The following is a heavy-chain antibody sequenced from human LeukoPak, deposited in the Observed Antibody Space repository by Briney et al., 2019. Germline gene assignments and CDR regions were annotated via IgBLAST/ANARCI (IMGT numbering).Heavy chain of an antibody. V-gene: IGHV1-2*02. D-gene: IGHD5-24*01. CDR1: GYTFTGYY. CDR3: ARVGPPLFERGWDGYNPRYFDL. CDR2: INPNSGNT. J-gene: IGHJ2*01. Sequence: ASVKVSCKASGYTFTGYYMHWVRQAPGQGLQWMGWINPNSGNTHYSQKFQDRVTMTRDTSISTAYMELNSLRSDDTAVYYCARVGPPLFERGWDGYNPRYFDLWGRGTLVTVSS.